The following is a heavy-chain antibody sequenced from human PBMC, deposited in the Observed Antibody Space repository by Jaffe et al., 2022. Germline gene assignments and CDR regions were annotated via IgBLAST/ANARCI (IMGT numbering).Heavy chain of an antibody. Sequence: QITLRESGPTLVKPTQTLTLTCTFSGLSLSTSGVGVGWIRQPPGKALEWLALIYWNDDKRYSPSLKSRLTITKDTSKNQVVLTMTNMDPVDTATYYCAHSVLGRYDYIWDNYRYYFDNWGQGTLVTVSS. CDR3: AHSVLGRYDYIWDNYRYYFDN. CDR1: GLSLSTSGVG. CDR2: IYWNDDK. V-gene: IGHV2-5*01. D-gene: IGHD3-16*02. J-gene: IGHJ4*02.